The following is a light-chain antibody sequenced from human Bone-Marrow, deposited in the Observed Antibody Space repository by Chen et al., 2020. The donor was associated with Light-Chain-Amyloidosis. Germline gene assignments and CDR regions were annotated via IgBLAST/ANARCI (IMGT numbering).Light chain of an antibody. CDR3: QSYQGSSQGV. CDR2: EDD. Sequence: NFMLIQPHSVSESPGKTVIISCTPSSGSIATNYVQWYQQRPCSSPTTVIYEDDQRPSGVPARFSGSIDSSSNSASLTISGLKPEDEADYYCQSYQGSSQGVFGGGTKLTVL. V-gene: IGLV6-57*01. CDR1: SGSIATNY. J-gene: IGLJ3*02.